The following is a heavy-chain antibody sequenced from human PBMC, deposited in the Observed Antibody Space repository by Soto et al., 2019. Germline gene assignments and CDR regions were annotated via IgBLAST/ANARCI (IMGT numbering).Heavy chain of an antibody. CDR2: ISYDGSNK. CDR1: GFTFSSYA. Sequence: GGSLRLSCVASGFTFSSYAMHWVRQAPGKGLEWVAVISYDGSNKYYADSVKGRFTISRDNSKNKLYLQLNSLRAEDTAVYYCARDGGSWVVVAVPYYYYYGMDVWGQGTTVTVSS. CDR3: ARDGGSWVVVAVPYYYYYGMDV. J-gene: IGHJ6*02. V-gene: IGHV3-30-3*01. D-gene: IGHD2-15*01.